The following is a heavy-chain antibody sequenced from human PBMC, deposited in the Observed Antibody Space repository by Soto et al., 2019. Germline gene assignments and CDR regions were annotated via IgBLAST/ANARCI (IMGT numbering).Heavy chain of an antibody. CDR2: IYWDDDK. J-gene: IGHJ5*02. CDR3: AHIVAGCFT. CDR1: GFSLITSGVG. V-gene: IGHV2-5*02. D-gene: IGHD3-16*01. Sequence: QITLKESGPTLVKPTQTLTLTCTISGFSLITSGVGVGWIRQPPGKALEWLALIYWDDDKRYSPSLKSRLTTTKDTTKTQVVRTVTTVGPVDTATYYGAHIVAGCFTWGRGALVTVSS.